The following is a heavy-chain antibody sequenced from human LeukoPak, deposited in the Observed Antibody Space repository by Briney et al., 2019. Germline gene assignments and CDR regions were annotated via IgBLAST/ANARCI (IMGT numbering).Heavy chain of an antibody. J-gene: IGHJ4*02. CDR1: GFTLSTYD. Sequence: GGSLRLSCAASGFTLSTYDMNWVRQAPGKGLEWVANIKQDGSEKYYVDSVKGRFTISRDNAKNSLYLQMNSLRAEDTAVYYCARVVGGSYQSFDYWGQGTLVTVSS. V-gene: IGHV3-7*01. CDR2: IKQDGSEK. CDR3: ARVVGGSYQSFDY. D-gene: IGHD3-16*01.